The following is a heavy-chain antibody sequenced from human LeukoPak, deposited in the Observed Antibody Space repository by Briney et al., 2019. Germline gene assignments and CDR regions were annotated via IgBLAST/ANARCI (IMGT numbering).Heavy chain of an antibody. J-gene: IGHJ4*02. CDR2: IKQDGSEK. D-gene: IGHD2-15*01. V-gene: IGHV3-7*01. Sequence: PGGSLRLSCAASGFTFSSYWMSWVRQAPGKGLEWVANIKQDGSEKYYVDSVKGRFTISRDNAKNSLYLQMNSLRAEDTAVYYCARVGWDIVVVVAATGAYYFDYWGQGTLVTVSS. CDR3: ARVGWDIVVVVAATGAYYFDY. CDR1: GFTFSSYW.